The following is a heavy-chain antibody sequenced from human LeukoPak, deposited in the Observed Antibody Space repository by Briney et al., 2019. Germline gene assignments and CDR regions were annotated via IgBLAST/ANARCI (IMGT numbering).Heavy chain of an antibody. CDR1: GFTFSSYW. J-gene: IGHJ3*02. Sequence: PGGSLRLSCAASGFTFSSYWMSWVRQAPGKGLEWVANIKPDGSEKYCVDSVKGRFTISRDNAKKSLYLQMNSLRAEDTAVYYCARGDFNDYGDYVDAFEIWGQGTMVTVS. CDR2: IKPDGSEK. V-gene: IGHV3-7*01. CDR3: ARGDFNDYGDYVDAFEI. D-gene: IGHD4-17*01.